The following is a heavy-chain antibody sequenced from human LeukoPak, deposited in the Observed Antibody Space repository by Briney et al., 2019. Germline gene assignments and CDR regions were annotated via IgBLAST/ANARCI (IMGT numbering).Heavy chain of an antibody. Sequence: ASVKVSCKAPGYTFTGYYMHWVRQAPGQGLEWMGWMNPNSGNTGYAQKFQGRVTITRNTSISTAYMELSSLRSEDTAVYYCARGRGTTVTRWFDPWGQGTLVTVSS. CDR2: MNPNSGNT. D-gene: IGHD4-17*01. CDR3: ARGRGTTVTRWFDP. CDR1: GYTFTGYY. V-gene: IGHV1-8*03. J-gene: IGHJ5*02.